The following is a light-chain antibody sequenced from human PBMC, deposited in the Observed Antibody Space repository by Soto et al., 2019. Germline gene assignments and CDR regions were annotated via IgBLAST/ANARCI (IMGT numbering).Light chain of an antibody. V-gene: IGKV3-15*01. CDR1: QSVSSN. CDR3: QQYNNWPFT. CDR2: GAS. J-gene: IGKJ3*01. Sequence: EIVMTQSPATLSVSPGERANLSCRASQSVSSNLAWYQQKPGQAPRLLIYGASTRATGIPARFSGSGSGTDFTLTISSLQSEDFAVYYCQQYNNWPFTFGRGTKVDIK.